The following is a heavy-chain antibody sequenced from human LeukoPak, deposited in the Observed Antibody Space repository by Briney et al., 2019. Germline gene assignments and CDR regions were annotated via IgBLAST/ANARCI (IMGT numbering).Heavy chain of an antibody. CDR3: AKDKTSSWVIYGMDV. Sequence: PGGSLRLSCAASGFTFSNAWMSWVRQAPGKGLEWVSAISASGGSTYYADFVKGRFTISRDNSKSTVFLQMNSLRVADTAVYYCAKDKTSSWVIYGMDVWGQGTTVTVSS. V-gene: IGHV3-23*01. CDR2: ISASGGST. D-gene: IGHD6-13*01. J-gene: IGHJ6*02. CDR1: GFTFSNAW.